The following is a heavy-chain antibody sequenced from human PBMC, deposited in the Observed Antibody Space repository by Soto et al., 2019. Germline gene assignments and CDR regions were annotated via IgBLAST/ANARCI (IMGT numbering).Heavy chain of an antibody. CDR1: GYTFTSYD. V-gene: IGHV1-8*01. CDR3: ARAFYDISRPVDY. Sequence: ASVKVSCKAPGYTFTSYDINWVPQATGQGLEWMGWMNPNSGNTGYAQKFQGRVTMTRNTSISTAYMELSSLRSEDTAVYYCARAFYDISRPVDYWGQGTLVTVSS. J-gene: IGHJ4*02. CDR2: MNPNSGNT. D-gene: IGHD3-9*01.